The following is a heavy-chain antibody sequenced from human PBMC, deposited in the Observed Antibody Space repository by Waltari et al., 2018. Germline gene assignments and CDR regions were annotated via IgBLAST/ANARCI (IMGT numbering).Heavy chain of an antibody. J-gene: IGHJ6*02. CDR3: ARRGGNQPGHYYYGLDV. CDR1: GVSISSGGYF. CDR2: TSSPGST. D-gene: IGHD3-16*01. Sequence: QVQLQESGPGLVKSSQTLSLTCSVSGVSISSGGYFWSWIRQRPGKGLEWIGFTSSPGSTLITPSLKSRLSISLDTAKNEFSLNVNSLTAADTAVYFCARRGGNQPGHYYYGLDVWGLGTTVTVSS. V-gene: IGHV4-31*03.